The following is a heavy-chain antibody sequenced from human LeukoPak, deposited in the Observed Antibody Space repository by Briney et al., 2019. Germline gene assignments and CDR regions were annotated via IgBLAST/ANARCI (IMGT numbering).Heavy chain of an antibody. J-gene: IGHJ6*03. V-gene: IGHV1-18*01. Sequence: GASVKVSCKASGYTFTSYGISWVRQAPGQGLEWMGWISAYNGNTNYAQKLQGRVTMTTDTSTSTAYMELRSLRSDDTAVYYCARDEAGTPNYYYYYYMDVWGKGTTVTVSS. CDR3: ARDEAGTPNYYYYYYMDV. CDR1: GYTFTSYG. CDR2: ISAYNGNT. D-gene: IGHD6-13*01.